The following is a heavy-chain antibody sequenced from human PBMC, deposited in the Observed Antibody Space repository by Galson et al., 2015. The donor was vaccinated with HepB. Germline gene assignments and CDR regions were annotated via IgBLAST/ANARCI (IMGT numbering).Heavy chain of an antibody. Sequence: SETLSLTCAVYGGSFSGYYWSWIRQPPGKGLEWIGEINHSGSTNYNPSLKSRVTISVDTSKNQFSLKLSSVTAADTAVYYYARPRLTYDFWSGYYKGAFDIWGQGTMVTVSS. CDR2: INHSGST. D-gene: IGHD3-3*01. V-gene: IGHV4-34*01. CDR3: ARPRLTYDFWSGYYKGAFDI. CDR1: GGSFSGYY. J-gene: IGHJ3*02.